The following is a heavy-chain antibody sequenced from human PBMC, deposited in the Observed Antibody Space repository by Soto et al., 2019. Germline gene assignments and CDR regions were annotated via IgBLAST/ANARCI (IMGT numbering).Heavy chain of an antibody. Sequence: GGSLRLSCAASGFTFSSYVMHWVRQAPGKGLEWVAVIWYDGSNKYYADSVKGRFTISRDNSKNTLYLQMNSLRAEDTAVYYCARAKSAYCGGDCYPDFQHWGQGTLVTVSS. J-gene: IGHJ1*01. CDR2: IWYDGSNK. D-gene: IGHD2-21*02. CDR3: ARAKSAYCGGDCYPDFQH. CDR1: GFTFSSYV. V-gene: IGHV3-33*01.